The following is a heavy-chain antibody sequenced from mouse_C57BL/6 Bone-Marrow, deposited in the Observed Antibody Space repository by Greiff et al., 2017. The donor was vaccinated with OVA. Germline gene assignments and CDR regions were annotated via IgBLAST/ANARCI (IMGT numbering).Heavy chain of an antibody. CDR1: GYTFTDYN. CDR2: INPNNGGT. J-gene: IGHJ4*01. D-gene: IGHD2-4*01. CDR3: ARDYYDYDGYYAMDY. V-gene: IGHV1-18*01. Sequence: EVHLVESGPELVKPGASVKIPCKASGYTFTDYNMDWVKQSHGKSLEWIGDINPNNGGTIYNQKFKGKATLTVDKSSSTAYMELRSLTSEDTAVYYCARDYYDYDGYYAMDYWGQGTSVTVSS.